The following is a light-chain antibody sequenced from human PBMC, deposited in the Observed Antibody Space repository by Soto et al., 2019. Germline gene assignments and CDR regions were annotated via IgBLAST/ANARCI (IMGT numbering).Light chain of an antibody. J-gene: IGKJ2*01. CDR3: QQSYSTPYT. CDR1: QSISSY. V-gene: IGKV1-39*01. Sequence: DLPMTQSPSSLSASVGDRVTITCRASQSISSYLNWYQQKPGKAPKLLIYAASSLQSGGPSRFSGRGSGTDLPLTISSLQPEDFATYYGQQSYSTPYTFGQGTKLEIK. CDR2: AAS.